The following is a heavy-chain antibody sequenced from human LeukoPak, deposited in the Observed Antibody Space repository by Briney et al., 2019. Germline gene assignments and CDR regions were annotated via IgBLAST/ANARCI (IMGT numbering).Heavy chain of an antibody. CDR1: GFTFSSYA. V-gene: IGHV3-23*01. CDR2: ISGSGGST. D-gene: IGHD3-3*01. Sequence: GGSLRLSCAASGFTFSSYAMSWVRQAPGKGLEWVSAISGSGGSTYYADSVKGRFTISRDTSKNTLYLQMNSLRAEDTAVYYCAKGKYYDFWSGYYNYMDVWGKGTTVTVSS. J-gene: IGHJ6*03. CDR3: AKGKYYDFWSGYYNYMDV.